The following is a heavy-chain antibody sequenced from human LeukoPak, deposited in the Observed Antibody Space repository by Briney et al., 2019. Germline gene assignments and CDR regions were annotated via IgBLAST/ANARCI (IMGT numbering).Heavy chain of an antibody. CDR2: ISGGGDSA. V-gene: IGHV3-23*01. J-gene: IGHJ4*02. Sequence: GGSLRLSCAASGFTFSDYAMTWVRQTPGKGLEWVSVISGGGDSADYADSMKGRFTISRDNSKNTLYLQMNSLRAEDTALYYCAKLGCTGTFCYANYWGQGTLVSVSS. D-gene: IGHD2-2*01. CDR3: AKLGCTGTFCYANY. CDR1: GFTFSDYA.